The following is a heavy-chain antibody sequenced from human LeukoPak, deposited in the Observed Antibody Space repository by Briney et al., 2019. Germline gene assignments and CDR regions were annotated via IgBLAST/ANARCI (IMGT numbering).Heavy chain of an antibody. CDR2: ISYDGSNK. Sequence: PGRSLRLSCAAARFIFSSYGMHWVRQAPGKGLEWVAVISYDGSNKYYADSVKGRFTISRDNSKNTLSLQMNSLRAEDTAVYYCAKESGYSYGVYYYYGMDVWGQGTTVTVS. V-gene: IGHV3-30*18. CDR3: AKESGYSYGVYYYYGMDV. J-gene: IGHJ6*02. D-gene: IGHD5-18*01. CDR1: RFIFSSYG.